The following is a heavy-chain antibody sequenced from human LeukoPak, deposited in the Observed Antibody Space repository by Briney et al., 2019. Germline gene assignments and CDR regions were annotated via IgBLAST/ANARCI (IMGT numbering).Heavy chain of an antibody. CDR3: AKDFDSSGWYGSFPGDY. J-gene: IGHJ4*02. D-gene: IGHD6-19*01. CDR2: ISGSGGST. CDR1: GFTFSSYA. Sequence: GGSLRLSCAASGFTFSSYAMSWVRQAPGKGLEWVSAISGSGGSTYYADSVKGRFTISRDNSKNTLYLQMNSLRAEDTAVYYCAKDFDSSGWYGSFPGDYWGQGTLVTVSS. V-gene: IGHV3-23*01.